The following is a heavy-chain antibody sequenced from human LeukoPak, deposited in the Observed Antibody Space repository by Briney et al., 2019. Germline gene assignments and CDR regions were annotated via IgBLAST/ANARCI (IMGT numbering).Heavy chain of an antibody. J-gene: IGHJ4*02. CDR1: GFTFSSYG. V-gene: IGHV3-30*02. CDR3: AKDPRPHYDFWSGYFDY. D-gene: IGHD3-3*01. CDR2: IRYDGSNK. Sequence: GGSLRLSXAASGFTFSSYGMHWVRQAPGKGLEWVAFIRYDGSNKYYADSVKGRFTISRDNSKNTLYLQMNSLRAEDTAVYYCAKDPRPHYDFWSGYFDYWGQGTLVTVSS.